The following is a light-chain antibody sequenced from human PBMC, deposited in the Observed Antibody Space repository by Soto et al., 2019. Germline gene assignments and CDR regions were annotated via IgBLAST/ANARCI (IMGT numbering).Light chain of an antibody. V-gene: IGKV1-39*01. CDR2: GAS. J-gene: IGKJ1*01. CDR1: QSISSF. Sequence: DIQMTQSPSSLSASVGDRVIITCRASQSISSFLNWYQQKPGKAPKFLIYGASTLQSGVPSRFSGSGSGTDFTLTISSLQPEDFASYYCQQSYSMPWTFGQGTKVEIK. CDR3: QQSYSMPWT.